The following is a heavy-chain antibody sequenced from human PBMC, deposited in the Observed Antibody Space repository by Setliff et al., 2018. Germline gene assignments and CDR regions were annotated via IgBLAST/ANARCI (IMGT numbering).Heavy chain of an antibody. V-gene: IGHV3-7*01. Sequence: RASLKISCAASGFTFSSYWMSWVCQAPGKGLEWVANIKQDGSEKYYVDSVKGRFTISRDNAKNSLYLQMNSLRAEDTAVYYCARDGGEYWGQGTLVTVSS. CDR3: ARDGGEY. CDR1: GFTFSSYW. D-gene: IGHD3-16*01. CDR2: IKQDGSEK. J-gene: IGHJ4*02.